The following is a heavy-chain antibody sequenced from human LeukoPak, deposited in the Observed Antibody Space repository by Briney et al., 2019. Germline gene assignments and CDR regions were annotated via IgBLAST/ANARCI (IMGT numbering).Heavy chain of an antibody. V-gene: IGHV3-49*03. J-gene: IGHJ1*01. Sequence: GGSLRLSCTASGFTFGDYAMSWFRQAPGKGLEWVGFIRSKAYGGTTEYAASVKGRFTISRDDSKSIAYLQMNSLKTEDTAVYYCTPTGIQLWPEYFQHWGQGTLVTVSS. CDR1: GFTFGDYA. D-gene: IGHD5-18*01. CDR2: IRSKAYGGTT. CDR3: TPTGIQLWPEYFQH.